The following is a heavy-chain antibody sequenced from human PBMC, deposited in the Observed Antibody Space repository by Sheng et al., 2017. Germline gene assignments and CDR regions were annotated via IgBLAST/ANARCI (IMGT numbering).Heavy chain of an antibody. CDR1: GGSFSGYY. CDR3: ASMAWGSGGSCSDY. J-gene: IGHJ4*02. D-gene: IGHD2-15*01. V-gene: IGHV4-34*01. CDR2: INHSGST. Sequence: QVQLQQWGAGLLKPSETLSLTCAVYGGSFSGYYWSWIRQPPGKGLEWIGEINHSGSTNYNPSLKSRVTISVDTSKNQFSLKLSSVTAADTAVYYCASMAWGSGGSCSDYWGQGTLVTVSS.